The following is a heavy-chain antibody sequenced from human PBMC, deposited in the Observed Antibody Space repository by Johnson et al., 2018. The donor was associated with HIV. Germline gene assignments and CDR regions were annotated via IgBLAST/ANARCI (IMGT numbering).Heavy chain of an antibody. D-gene: IGHD4-23*01. Sequence: QVYLVESGGGVVQSGRSLRLSCAASGFTFSSYGMHWVRQAPGKGLEWVAVIWYDGSKKYYAESMEGRFTVSRDHSKTTLYLQMNSLRDGDTAVYYCAKYPGEDYGGNSGAFEIWGQGTLVTVSS. V-gene: IGHV3-33*06. J-gene: IGHJ3*02. CDR2: IWYDGSKK. CDR1: GFTFSSYG. CDR3: AKYPGEDYGGNSGAFEI.